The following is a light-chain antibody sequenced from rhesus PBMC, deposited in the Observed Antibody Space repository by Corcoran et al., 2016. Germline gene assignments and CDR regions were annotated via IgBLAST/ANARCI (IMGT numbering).Light chain of an antibody. CDR2: KGS. Sequence: DIQMTQSPSSLSASVGDTVTITCRASQGISSWLAWYQQKPGKAPKHLIYKGSSLQSGVPSRFSGMGSVTDFNLTISSLQTEDVATYYCQQYSSRPYSFGQGTKVEIK. CDR3: QQYSSRPYS. V-gene: IGKV1-22*01. J-gene: IGKJ2*01. CDR1: QGISSW.